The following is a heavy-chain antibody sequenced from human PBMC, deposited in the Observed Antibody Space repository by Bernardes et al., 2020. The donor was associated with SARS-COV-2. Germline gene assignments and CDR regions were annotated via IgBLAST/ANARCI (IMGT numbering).Heavy chain of an antibody. Sequence: SQTLSLTCAISGDSVSSNSAAWNWIRQSPSRGLEWLGRTYYRSKWYNDYAVSVKSRITINPDTSKNQFSLQLNSVTPEDTAVYYCARSRITMVRGRKEYYYYYGMDVWGQGTTVTVSS. D-gene: IGHD3-10*01. CDR3: ARSRITMVRGRKEYYYYYGMDV. V-gene: IGHV6-1*01. J-gene: IGHJ6*02. CDR1: GDSVSSNSAA. CDR2: TYYRSKWYN.